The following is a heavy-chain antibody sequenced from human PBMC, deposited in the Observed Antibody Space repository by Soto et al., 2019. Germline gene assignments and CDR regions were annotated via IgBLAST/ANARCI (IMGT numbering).Heavy chain of an antibody. CDR2: IYSGGST. J-gene: IGHJ5*02. Sequence: PGGSLRLSCAASGFTVSSNYMSWVRQAPGKGLEWVSVIYSGGSTYYADSVRGRFTISRDNSKNTLYLQMNSLRAEDTAVYYCARELGITMVRGTVNWFAPWGQGTLVTVSS. CDR1: GFTVSSNY. D-gene: IGHD3-10*01. CDR3: ARELGITMVRGTVNWFAP. V-gene: IGHV3-53*01.